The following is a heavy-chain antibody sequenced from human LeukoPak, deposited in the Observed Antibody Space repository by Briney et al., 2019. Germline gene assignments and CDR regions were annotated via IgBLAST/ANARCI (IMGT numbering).Heavy chain of an antibody. J-gene: IGHJ4*02. Sequence: PGGSLRLSCAASGFTFSNYEMNWVRQAPGKGVEWVSYISGSGSTIYYADSVKGRFTISRDNAKDSLYLQMNSLRAEDTAVYYCARVRSGYSHENYFDYWGQGTLVTVSS. V-gene: IGHV3-48*03. CDR1: GFTFSNYE. CDR2: ISGSGSTI. CDR3: ARVRSGYSHENYFDY. D-gene: IGHD5-18*01.